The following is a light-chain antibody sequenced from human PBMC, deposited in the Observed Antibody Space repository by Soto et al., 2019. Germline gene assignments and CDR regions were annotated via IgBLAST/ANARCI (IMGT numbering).Light chain of an antibody. Sequence: QSVLTQPASVSGSPGQSITISCTGTSSDVGSYNYVSWYQQHPGKAPKLMIYEVSDRPSGISSRFSGSKSGNTASLTISGLQTEEEDDYYCSSYTSSSTLFGTGTTVTVL. CDR2: EVS. J-gene: IGLJ1*01. CDR1: SSDVGSYNY. V-gene: IGLV2-14*01. CDR3: SSYTSSSTL.